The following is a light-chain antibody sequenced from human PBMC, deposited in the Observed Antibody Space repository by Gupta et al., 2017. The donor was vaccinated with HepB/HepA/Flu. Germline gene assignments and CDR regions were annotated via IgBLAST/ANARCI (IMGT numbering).Light chain of an antibody. CDR2: LGS. CDR1: QSLLHSNGYNY. V-gene: IGKV2-28*01. CDR3: MQALQTPRT. Sequence: IVMTQSPLSLPVTPGEPASISCRSSQSLLHSNGYNYLDWYLQKPGQSPQLLIYLGSNRASGVPDRFSGSGSGTDFTLKISRVEAEDVGVYYCMQALQTPRTFGQGTKVESK. J-gene: IGKJ1*01.